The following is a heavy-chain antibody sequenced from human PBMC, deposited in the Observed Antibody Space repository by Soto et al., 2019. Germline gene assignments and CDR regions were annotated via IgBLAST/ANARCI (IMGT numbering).Heavy chain of an antibody. CDR1: GGSISSYY. V-gene: IGHV4-59*01. Sequence: PSETLSLTCTVSGGSISSYYWSWIRQPPGKGLEWIGYIYYSGSTNYNPSLKSRVTISVDTSKNQFSLKLSSVTAADTAVYYRARGKRPEGSWNYGEGTFDYWGQGTLVTVSS. D-gene: IGHD1-7*01. J-gene: IGHJ4*02. CDR2: IYYSGST. CDR3: ARGKRPEGSWNYGEGTFDY.